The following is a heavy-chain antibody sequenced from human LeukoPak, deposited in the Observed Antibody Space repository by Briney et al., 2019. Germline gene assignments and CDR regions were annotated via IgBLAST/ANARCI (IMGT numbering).Heavy chain of an antibody. CDR2: APHEGGDN. CDR1: GFTFTAYA. D-gene: IGHD2-21*01. V-gene: IGHV3-30*01. CDR3: VTGGDFYYAH. Sequence: PGRPLSLSCVASGFTFTAYAMQWVRQAPGKGLEWVAVAPHEGGDNYYADSVKGRFTISRDNGKNSLYLQMNSLRTEDTAVYFCVTGGDFYYAHWGQGTLVTVSS. J-gene: IGHJ4*02.